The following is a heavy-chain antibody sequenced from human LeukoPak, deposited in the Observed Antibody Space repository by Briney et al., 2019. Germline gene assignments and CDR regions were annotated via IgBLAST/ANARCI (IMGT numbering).Heavy chain of an antibody. J-gene: IGHJ6*03. D-gene: IGHD1-1*01. Sequence: SGRSLRLSCAASGFTFSSYAMSWVRQAPGKGLEWVSAISGSGGSTYYADSVKGRFTISRDNSKNTLYLQMNSLRAEDTAVYYCAKVEGYSYYYYYMDVWGKGTTVTVSS. CDR2: ISGSGGST. CDR1: GFTFSSYA. V-gene: IGHV3-23*01. CDR3: AKVEGYSYYYYYMDV.